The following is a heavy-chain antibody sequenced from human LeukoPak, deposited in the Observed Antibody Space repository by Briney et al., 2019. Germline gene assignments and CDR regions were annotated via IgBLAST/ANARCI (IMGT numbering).Heavy chain of an antibody. CDR2: ISSSGSTI. V-gene: IGHV3-11*04. CDR3: AREGTYYYDSSGYPVYYFDY. D-gene: IGHD3-22*01. Sequence: PGGSLRLSCAASGFTFSDYYMSWIRQAPGKGLEWVSYISSSGSTIYYADSVKGRFTISRDNAKNSLYLQMNSLRAEDTAVYYCAREGTYYYDSSGYPVYYFDYWGQGTLVTVSS. J-gene: IGHJ4*02. CDR1: GFTFSDYY.